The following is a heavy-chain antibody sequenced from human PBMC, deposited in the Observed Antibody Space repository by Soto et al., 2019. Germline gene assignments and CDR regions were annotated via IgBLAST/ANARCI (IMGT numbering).Heavy chain of an antibody. V-gene: IGHV4-30-4*01. D-gene: IGHD5-18*01. CDR1: GGSISSGDYY. Sequence: SETLSLTCTVSGGSISSGDYYWSWIRQPPGKGLEWIGYIYYSGSTYYNPSLKSRVTISVDTSKNQFSLKLSSVTAADTAVYYCASDGRPRGYSLVDYYGMDVWGQGTTVTVSS. CDR3: ASDGRPRGYSLVDYYGMDV. CDR2: IYYSGST. J-gene: IGHJ6*02.